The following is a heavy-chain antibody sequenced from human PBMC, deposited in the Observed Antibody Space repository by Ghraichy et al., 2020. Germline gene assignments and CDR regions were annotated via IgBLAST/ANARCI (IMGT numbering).Heavy chain of an antibody. J-gene: IGHJ5*02. D-gene: IGHD3-10*01. CDR3: AKDGGFGELRTLNWFDP. CDR1: GFTFSSYA. Sequence: GGSLRLSCAASGFTFSSYAMSWVRQAPGKGLEWVSAISGSGGSTYYADSVKGRFTISRDNSKNTLYLQMNSLRAEDTAVYYCAKDGGFGELRTLNWFDPWGQGTLVTVSS. CDR2: ISGSGGST. V-gene: IGHV3-23*01.